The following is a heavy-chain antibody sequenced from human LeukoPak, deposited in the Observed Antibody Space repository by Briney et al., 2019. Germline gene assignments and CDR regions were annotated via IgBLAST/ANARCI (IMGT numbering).Heavy chain of an antibody. Sequence: SETLSLTCTVSGGSISSSSYYWGWIRQPPGKGLEWIGSIYYTGSTYYNPSLKSRFTISVDTSKNQFSLKLSSVTAADTAVYYCARASLGELSLAFDYWGQGTLVTVSS. D-gene: IGHD3-16*02. V-gene: IGHV4-39*07. CDR3: ARASLGELSLAFDY. CDR1: GGSISSSSYY. CDR2: IYYTGST. J-gene: IGHJ4*02.